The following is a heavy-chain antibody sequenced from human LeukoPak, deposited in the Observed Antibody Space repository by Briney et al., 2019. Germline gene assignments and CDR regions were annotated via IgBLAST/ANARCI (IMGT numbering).Heavy chain of an antibody. CDR1: GFTFSSYS. V-gene: IGHV3-48*04. CDR3: ARGAATPRGLWNPAAAGTGDFDY. CDR2: ISSSSSTI. D-gene: IGHD6-13*01. Sequence: QTGGSLRLSCAASGFTFSSYSMNWVRQAPGKGLEWVSYISSSSSTIYYADSVKGRFTISRDNAKNSLYLQMNSLRAKDTAVYYCARGAATPRGLWNPAAAGTGDFDYWGQGTLVTVSS. J-gene: IGHJ4*02.